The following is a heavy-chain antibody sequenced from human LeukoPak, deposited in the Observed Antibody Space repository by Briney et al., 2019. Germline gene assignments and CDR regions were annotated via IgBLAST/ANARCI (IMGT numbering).Heavy chain of an antibody. J-gene: IGHJ4*02. D-gene: IGHD6-13*01. CDR2: IYYSGST. CDR1: GGSVSSGSYY. Sequence: PSETLSLTCTVSGGSVSSGSYYWRWIRQPPGTGLEWIGYIYYSGSTNYNPSLKSRVTISVDTSKNQFSLKLSSVTAADTAVYYCARGQQLDLDYWGQGTLVTVSS. CDR3: ARGQQLDLDY. V-gene: IGHV4-61*01.